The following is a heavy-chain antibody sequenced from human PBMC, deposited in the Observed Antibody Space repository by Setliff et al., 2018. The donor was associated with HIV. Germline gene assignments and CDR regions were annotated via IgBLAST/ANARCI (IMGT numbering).Heavy chain of an antibody. J-gene: IGHJ4*02. CDR1: GGSISSGFY. CDR2: IYHSGST. Sequence: SETLSLTCSVSGGSISSGFYWAWIRQPPGKGLEWIGSIYHSGSTYYNPSLKSRVTISVDTSKNQFSLKLSSVTAADTAVYYCGRCMSVAVPEYWGQGTLVTVSS. V-gene: IGHV4-38-2*02. CDR3: GRCMSVAVPEY. D-gene: IGHD2-21*01.